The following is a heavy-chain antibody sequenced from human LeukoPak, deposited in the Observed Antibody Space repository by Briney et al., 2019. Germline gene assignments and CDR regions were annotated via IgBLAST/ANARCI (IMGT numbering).Heavy chain of an antibody. V-gene: IGHV3-53*01. Sequence: GGSLRGYSDSYYSADHYHHLSLIRQAPGKGLEWVSIIYSGGSTNYAASVRGRFTISRDNSKNTLYLQLNTLRADDTATYYCANRAHSSVSGTADCFHPWGQGTLVVVSS. D-gene: IGHD1-14*01. CDR2: IYSGGST. CDR3: ANRAHSSVSGTADCFHP. J-gene: IGHJ5*01. CDR1: YSADHYHH.